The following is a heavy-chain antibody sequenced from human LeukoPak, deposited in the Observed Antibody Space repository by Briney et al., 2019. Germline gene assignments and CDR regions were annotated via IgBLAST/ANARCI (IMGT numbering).Heavy chain of an antibody. Sequence: ASVKVSCKASGYTFTGYYMHWVRQAPGQGLEWMGWINPNSGGTNYAQKFQGRVAMTRDTSISTAYMELSRLRSDDTAVYYCAQLDIVVVPAAISDWFDPWGQGTLVTVSS. V-gene: IGHV1-2*02. CDR1: GYTFTGYY. CDR3: AQLDIVVVPAAISDWFDP. CDR2: INPNSGGT. J-gene: IGHJ5*02. D-gene: IGHD2-2*02.